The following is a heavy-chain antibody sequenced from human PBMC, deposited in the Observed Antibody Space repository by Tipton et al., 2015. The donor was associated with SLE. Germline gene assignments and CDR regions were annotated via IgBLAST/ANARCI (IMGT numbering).Heavy chain of an antibody. CDR3: ARHYYGGTYYFDY. Sequence: TLSLTCAVYGGSLSVYYWSWIRQPPGKGLEWIGEINHSGSTNYNPSLESRVAISIDTSKNQFSLKLSSVTAADTAVYYCARHYYGGTYYFDYWGQGTLVTVSS. V-gene: IGHV4-34*01. CDR2: INHSGST. J-gene: IGHJ4*02. D-gene: IGHD4-23*01. CDR1: GGSLSVYY.